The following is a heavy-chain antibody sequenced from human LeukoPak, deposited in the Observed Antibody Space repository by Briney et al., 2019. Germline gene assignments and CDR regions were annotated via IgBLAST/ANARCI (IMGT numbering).Heavy chain of an antibody. J-gene: IGHJ3*02. CDR1: VGSLRIYY. CDR3: GRHGVVTMVRGVLVDGFDI. D-gene: IGHD3-10*01. CDR2: AFHSGST. V-gene: IGHV4-59*08. Sequence: SETLSLTCIDSVGSLRIYYGSWMWHPPGKGLEWMGYAFHSGSTNYNRSLKSRVTNSVDRTMNQFCLKLNSVTDADAAVYYCGRHGVVTMVRGVLVDGFDIWGQGTMVTVSS.